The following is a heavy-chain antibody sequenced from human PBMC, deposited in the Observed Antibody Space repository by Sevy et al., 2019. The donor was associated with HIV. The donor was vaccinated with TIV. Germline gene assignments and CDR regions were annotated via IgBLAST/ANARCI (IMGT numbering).Heavy chain of an antibody. V-gene: IGHV3-30-3*01. CDR1: GFTFSNYA. Sequence: GGSLRLSCEASGFTFSNYAMHWVRQAPGKGLEWVALISYDGDDKYYADSVRGRFIISRENSRKTLYVQMNSLRAEDTAVYYCAKDRRYCSGGSCHSVGYFDSWGQGTLVTVSS. J-gene: IGHJ4*02. CDR2: ISYDGDDK. CDR3: AKDRRYCSGGSCHSVGYFDS. D-gene: IGHD2-15*01.